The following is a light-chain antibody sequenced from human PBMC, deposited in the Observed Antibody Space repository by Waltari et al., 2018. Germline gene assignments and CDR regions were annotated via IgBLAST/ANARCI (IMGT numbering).Light chain of an antibody. Sequence: QSALTQPASVSGSPGQSITISCMGTSSDVGGYNFVSSYQQHPGKAPKLMIYDVTKRPSGVSNRFSGSKSGNTASLTISGLQAEDEADYYCCSYVGGGTLVFGGGTNVTVL. V-gene: IGLV2-23*02. CDR2: DVT. CDR1: SSDVGGYNF. J-gene: IGLJ2*01. CDR3: CSYVGGGTLV.